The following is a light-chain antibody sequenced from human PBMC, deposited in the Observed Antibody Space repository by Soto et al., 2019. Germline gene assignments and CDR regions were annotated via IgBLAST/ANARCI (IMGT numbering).Light chain of an antibody. V-gene: IGKV1-8*01. Sequence: AIRMTQSPSSLSASTGDRVTITCRASQGISSYLAWYQQKPGKARKLLIYAASTLQSGVPSRFSVSGSGTDFTLTISCLQSEDFATYYCQQYYSYPRTFGQGTKVEIK. CDR3: QQYYSYPRT. CDR1: QGISSY. CDR2: AAS. J-gene: IGKJ1*01.